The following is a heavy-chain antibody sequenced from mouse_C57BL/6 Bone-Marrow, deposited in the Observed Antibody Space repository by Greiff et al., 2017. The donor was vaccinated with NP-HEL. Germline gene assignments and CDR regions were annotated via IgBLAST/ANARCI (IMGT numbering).Heavy chain of an antibody. J-gene: IGHJ4*01. CDR3: ARSGGYYYAMDY. Sequence: QVQLKQSGPELVKPGASVKISCKASGYAFSSSWMNWVKQRPGKGLEWIGRIYPGDGDTNYNGKFKGKATLTADKSSSTAYMQLSSLTSEDSAVYFCARSGGYYYAMDYWGQGTSGTVSS. CDR2: IYPGDGDT. V-gene: IGHV1-82*01. CDR1: GYAFSSSW. D-gene: IGHD3-1*01.